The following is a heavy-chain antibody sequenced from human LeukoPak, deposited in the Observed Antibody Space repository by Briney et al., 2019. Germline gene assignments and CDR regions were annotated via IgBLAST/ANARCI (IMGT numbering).Heavy chain of an antibody. D-gene: IGHD1-1*01. CDR1: GGTFSSYA. CDR2: IIPIFGIA. CDR3: AGSTTGTTFYYGMDV. Sequence: PVKVSCKASGGTFSSYAISWVRQAPGQGLEWMGRIIPIFGIANYAQKFQGRVTITADKSTSTAYMELSSLRSEDTAVYYCAGSTTGTTFYYGMDVWGQGTTVTVSS. V-gene: IGHV1-69*04. J-gene: IGHJ6*02.